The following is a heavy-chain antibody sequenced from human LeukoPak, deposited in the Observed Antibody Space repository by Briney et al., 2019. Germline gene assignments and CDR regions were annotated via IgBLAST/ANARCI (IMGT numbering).Heavy chain of an antibody. V-gene: IGHV3-66*01. D-gene: IGHD3-16*01. J-gene: IGHJ4*02. CDR3: ARGPGGYDN. CDR2: IFGGSST. CDR1: GFTVSSNY. Sequence: GGSLRLSCAASGFTVSSNYMTWVRQAPGKGLEWVSVIFGGSSTYYADSVKGRFTISRDNSKNTLFLQMNSLRVEDTAVYYCARGPGGYDNWGQGTLVTVSS.